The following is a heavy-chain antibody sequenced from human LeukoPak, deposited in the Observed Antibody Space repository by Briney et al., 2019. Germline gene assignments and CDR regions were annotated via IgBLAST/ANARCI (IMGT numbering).Heavy chain of an antibody. J-gene: IGHJ5*02. D-gene: IGHD6-13*01. V-gene: IGHV3-73*01. Sequence: GGSLRLSCAASGFTFSGSAMHWARQASGKGLEWVGRIRSKANSYATAYAASVKGRFTISRDDSKNTAYLQMNSLKTEDTAVYYCTRHVKMQQLVLDWFDPWGQGTLVTVSS. CDR3: TRHVKMQQLVLDWFDP. CDR2: IRSKANSYAT. CDR1: GFTFSGSA.